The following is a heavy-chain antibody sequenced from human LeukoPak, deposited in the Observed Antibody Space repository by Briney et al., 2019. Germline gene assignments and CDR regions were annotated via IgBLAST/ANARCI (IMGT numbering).Heavy chain of an antibody. J-gene: IGHJ4*02. Sequence: PSETLSLTCAVSGGSISNSNWWNWVRQPPGKGLEWIGETYHSGSTNYNPSLRSRVAISVDRSKNQFALKLTSVTAADTAVYYCARGQGSYGDYWGQGTLVTVSS. CDR2: TYHSGST. CDR3: ARGQGSYGDY. V-gene: IGHV4-4*02. D-gene: IGHD5-18*01. CDR1: GGSISNSNW.